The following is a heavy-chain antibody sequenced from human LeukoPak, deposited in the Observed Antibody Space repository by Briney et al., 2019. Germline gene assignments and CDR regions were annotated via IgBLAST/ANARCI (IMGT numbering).Heavy chain of an antibody. CDR2: ISAYNGNT. D-gene: IGHD3-10*01. Sequence: ASVKVSCKASGYTFTSYGISWVRQAPGQGLEWMGWISAYNGNTNYAQKLQGRVTMTTDTSTSTAYMELRSLRSDDTAVYYCARSRPYYSSPRCDYWGQGTLVTVSS. CDR1: GYTFTSYG. CDR3: ARSRPYYSSPRCDY. J-gene: IGHJ4*02. V-gene: IGHV1-18*01.